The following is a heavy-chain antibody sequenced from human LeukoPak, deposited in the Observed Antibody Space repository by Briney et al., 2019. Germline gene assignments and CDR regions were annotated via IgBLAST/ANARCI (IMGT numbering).Heavy chain of an antibody. CDR1: GYTFCRDW. J-gene: IGHJ4*02. Sequence: GRCLRLSCAASGYTFCRDWMHWGRQGPGGGLVWVSRINEDVRSTSYTESVRGRSTISRDNAKNPLYLKMNSPRAEDAAVYYGTTDTYGARDSWGQGTLVTVSS. CDR2: INEDVRST. CDR3: TTDTYGARDS. D-gene: IGHD4-17*01. V-gene: IGHV3-74*01.